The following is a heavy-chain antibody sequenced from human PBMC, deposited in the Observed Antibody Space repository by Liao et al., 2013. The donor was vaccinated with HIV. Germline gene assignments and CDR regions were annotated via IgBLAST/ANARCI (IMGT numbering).Heavy chain of an antibody. V-gene: IGHV4-34*01. CDR1: GGSFSGYY. CDR2: INHSGST. CDR3: ARMVRGVPDY. J-gene: IGHJ4*02. D-gene: IGHD3-10*01. Sequence: QVQLQQWGAGLLKPSETLSLTCAVYGGSFSGYYWSWIRQPPGKGLEWIGEINHSGSTNYNPSLKSRVTISVDTSKNQFSLKLSSVTAADTAVYYCARMVRGVPDYWGQGTLVTGLL.